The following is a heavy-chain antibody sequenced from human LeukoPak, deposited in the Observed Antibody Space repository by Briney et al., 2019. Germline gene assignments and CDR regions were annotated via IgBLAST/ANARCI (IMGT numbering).Heavy chain of an antibody. CDR2: MKEDGNEK. CDR1: GFIFSSYT. V-gene: IGHV3-7*01. D-gene: IGHD5-12*01. CDR3: ARGGVSRLEY. Sequence: GGSLRLSCAASGFIFSSYTMTWVRQAPGKGLEWVAQMKEDGNEKYYVDSVKGRFTISRDNAKNSLYLQMSSLRAEDTAVYFCARGGVSRLEYWGQGTPVTVSS. J-gene: IGHJ4*02.